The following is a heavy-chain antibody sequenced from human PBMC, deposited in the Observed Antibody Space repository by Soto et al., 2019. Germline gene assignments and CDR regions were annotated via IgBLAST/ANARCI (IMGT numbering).Heavy chain of an antibody. D-gene: IGHD2-2*01. J-gene: IGHJ6*02. V-gene: IGHV4-39*01. CDR2: FHYSGRT. CDR1: GGSISSGPYS. CDR3: ARLAGYCSGTSCYGYYGMDV. Sequence: SETLSLTCSVSGGSISSGPYSWGWIRQAPGKGLEWIGTFHYSGRTYYSPSLESRVTISVDTSKNQFSLKVSSVTAADTAVFYCARLAGYCSGTSCYGYYGMDVWGQGTTVTVS.